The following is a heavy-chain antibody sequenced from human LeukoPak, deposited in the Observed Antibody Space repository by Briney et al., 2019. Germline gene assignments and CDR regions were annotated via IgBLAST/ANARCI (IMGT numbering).Heavy chain of an antibody. D-gene: IGHD5-12*01. V-gene: IGHV1-69*13. CDR2: IIPVFGTS. J-gene: IGHJ5*02. CDR3: ARGLSGYAWFDP. CDR1: GGTFSSDA. Sequence: SVKVSCKSSGGTFSSDAINWVRQAPGQGLEWMGGIIPVFGTSNFAQKFQGRVTITADESTSTAYMELSSLRSEDTAVYYCARGLSGYAWFDPWGQGTLVTVSS.